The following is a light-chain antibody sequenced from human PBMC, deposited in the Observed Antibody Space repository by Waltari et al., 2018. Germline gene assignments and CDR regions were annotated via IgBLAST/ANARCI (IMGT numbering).Light chain of an antibody. Sequence: DIQMTQSPSSLSASVGDRVSIPCRASQDIGNCLAWYQKKPGKAPKLLIYAASVLQAGVPSRFSGSGSGTDFTLTISSLQPEDAATYFCLKYVTAPPTFGQGTKVEIK. CDR3: LKYVTAPPT. CDR1: QDIGNC. CDR2: AAS. J-gene: IGKJ1*01. V-gene: IGKV1-27*01.